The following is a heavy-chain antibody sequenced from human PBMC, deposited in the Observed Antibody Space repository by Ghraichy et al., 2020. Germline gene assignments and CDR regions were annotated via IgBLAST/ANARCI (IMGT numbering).Heavy chain of an antibody. CDR3: ARDPTLGAPDYFDY. Sequence: LSLTCAASGFTFSSYILHWIRQVPGKGLEWVAVMSPDGGIKIYADPVKDRFTISRDNAKNTMYLEMNDLRAEETALYYCARDPTLGAPDYFDYWGQGILVTVSS. CDR2: MSPDGGIK. J-gene: IGHJ4*02. CDR1: GFTFSSYI. D-gene: IGHD1-26*01. V-gene: IGHV3-30*04.